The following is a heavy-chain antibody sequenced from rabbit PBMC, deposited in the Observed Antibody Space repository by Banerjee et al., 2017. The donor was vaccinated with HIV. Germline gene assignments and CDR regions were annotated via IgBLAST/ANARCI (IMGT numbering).Heavy chain of an antibody. CDR2: IYGGSSGVT. D-gene: IGHD6-1*01. Sequence: QSLEESGGDLVKPGASLTLTCTASGFTISSSWDMCWVRQAPGKGLEWIACIYGGSSGVTHYASWAKGRFTISKTSSTTVTLEMTSLTAADTATYFCAREYVSNAGYGYATFNLWGQGTLVTVS. V-gene: IGHV1S40*01. J-gene: IGHJ4*01. CDR1: GFTISSSWD. CDR3: AREYVSNAGYGYATFNL.